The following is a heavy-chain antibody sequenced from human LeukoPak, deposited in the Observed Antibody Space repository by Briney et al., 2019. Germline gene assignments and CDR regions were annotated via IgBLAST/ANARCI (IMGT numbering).Heavy chain of an antibody. V-gene: IGHV4-34*01. J-gene: IGHJ4*02. CDR3: ARRRRIAVAGTPGFDY. Sequence: SETLSLTCAVYGGSFSGYYWSWIRQPPGKGLEWIGEINHSGSTNYNPSLKSRVTISVDTSKNQFSLKLSSVTAADTAVYYCARRRRIAVAGTPGFDYWGQGTLVTVSS. D-gene: IGHD6-19*01. CDR1: GGSFSGYY. CDR2: INHSGST.